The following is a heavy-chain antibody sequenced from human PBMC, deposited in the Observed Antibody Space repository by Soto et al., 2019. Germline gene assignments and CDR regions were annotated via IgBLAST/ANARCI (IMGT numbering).Heavy chain of an antibody. D-gene: IGHD3-16*01. CDR2: VTATAESA. CDR1: GFNFDAYS. CDR3: ASGRYYDSRQDL. Sequence: QPGGSLRLSCTPCGFNFDAYSISWVRQAPWKGLEWVSAVTATAESAYYTDSVRGRFIITRDNSDKMLYLQMSRLRVEDTAIYFCASGRYYDSRQDLWGRGTQVTVCS. J-gene: IGHJ5*02. V-gene: IGHV3-23*01.